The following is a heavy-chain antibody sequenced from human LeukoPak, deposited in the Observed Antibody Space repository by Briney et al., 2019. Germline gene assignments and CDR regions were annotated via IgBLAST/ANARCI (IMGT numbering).Heavy chain of an antibody. CDR2: MYYSGST. Sequence: SETLSLTCTVSGGSISSYWSWIRQPPGKGLEWIAYMYYSGSTNSNPSLKSRVTMSVDTSKNQFSLKLSSVTAADTAVYFCARGTYDSSGYYTYFFDYWGQGTLVTVSS. J-gene: IGHJ4*02. CDR1: GGSISSY. D-gene: IGHD3-22*01. CDR3: ARGTYDSSGYYTYFFDY. V-gene: IGHV4-59*08.